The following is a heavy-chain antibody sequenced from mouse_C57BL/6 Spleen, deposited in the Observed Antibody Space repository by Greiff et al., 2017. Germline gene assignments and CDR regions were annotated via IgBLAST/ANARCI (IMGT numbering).Heavy chain of an antibody. Sequence: VKLMESGAELVKPGASVKISCKASGYAFSSYWMNWVKQRPGKGLEWIGQIYPGDGDTNYNGKFKGKATLTADKSSSTAYMQLSSLTSEDSAVYFCARSVYGNSDYWGQGTTLTVSS. D-gene: IGHD2-1*01. J-gene: IGHJ2*01. CDR3: ARSVYGNSDY. V-gene: IGHV1-80*01. CDR1: GYAFSSYW. CDR2: IYPGDGDT.